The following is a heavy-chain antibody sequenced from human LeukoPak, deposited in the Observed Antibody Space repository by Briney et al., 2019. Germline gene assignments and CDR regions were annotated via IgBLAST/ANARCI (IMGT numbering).Heavy chain of an antibody. CDR1: GFTFSSYA. V-gene: IGHV3-30-3*01. CDR2: ISYDGSNK. CDR3: ATENYAGYYYYYGMDA. Sequence: PGRSLRLSCPASGFTFSSYAMHWVRQAPGKGLEWVAVISYDGSNKYYADSVKGRYTISRDNSKNTLYLQMNSLRAEDTAVYYCATENYAGYYYYYGMDAWGQGTRSPSP. J-gene: IGHJ6*02. D-gene: IGHD1-7*01.